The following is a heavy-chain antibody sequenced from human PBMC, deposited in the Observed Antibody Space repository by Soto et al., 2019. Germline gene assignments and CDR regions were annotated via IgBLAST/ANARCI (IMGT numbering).Heavy chain of an antibody. CDR3: AKDSTSYNGVYDPFDI. Sequence: EVQLLESGGGLVQPGGSLRLSCDASGFIFSNYAMSWVRQGPGKGLEWVSVIGGEAVSTNCADFVKGRCTVSRDNSKNTVYLQLDSLRDDDTAVYYCAKDSTSYNGVYDPFDIWGQGTMVTVSS. J-gene: IGHJ3*02. D-gene: IGHD1-1*01. CDR2: IGGEAVST. V-gene: IGHV3-23*01. CDR1: GFIFSNYA.